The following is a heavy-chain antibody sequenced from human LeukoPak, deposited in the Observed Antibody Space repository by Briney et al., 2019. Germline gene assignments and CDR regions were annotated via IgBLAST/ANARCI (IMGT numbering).Heavy chain of an antibody. V-gene: IGHV3-23*01. CDR2: ISGSGGST. D-gene: IGHD6-6*01. CDR3: AKGRKQLVPDYYYYMDV. CDR1: GFTFSSYA. J-gene: IGHJ6*03. Sequence: GGSLRLSCAASGFTFSSYAMSWVRQAPGKGLEWVSAISGSGGSTYYADSVKGRSTISRDNSKNTLYLQMNSLRAEDTAVYYCAKGRKQLVPDYYYYMDVWGKGTTVTVSS.